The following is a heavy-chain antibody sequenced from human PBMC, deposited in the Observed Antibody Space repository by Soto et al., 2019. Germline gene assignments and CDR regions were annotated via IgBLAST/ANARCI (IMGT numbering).Heavy chain of an antibody. CDR2: ISASGGST. Sequence: VQLLESGGGLVQPGGSLRLSCAASGFTFNTYAMTWVRQAPGKGLEWVSSISASGGSTNYAGSVKGRFTISRDNYKKTVYRQMNTGKPEDTAVYYCATPIGKERCRGGSCDAGGDYWGQGALVTVSS. CDR3: ATPIGKERCRGGSCDAGGDY. CDR1: GFTFNTYA. J-gene: IGHJ4*02. V-gene: IGHV3-23*01. D-gene: IGHD2-15*01.